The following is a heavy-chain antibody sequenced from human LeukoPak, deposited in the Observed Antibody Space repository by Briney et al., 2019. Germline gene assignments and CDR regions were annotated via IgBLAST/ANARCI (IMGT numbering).Heavy chain of an antibody. D-gene: IGHD5-24*01. CDR2: ISSSSSYI. CDR3: ASQRWLQSSFDY. J-gene: IGHJ4*02. Sequence: GGSLRLSCAASGFTFSSYSMNWVRQAPGKGLEWVSSISSSSSYIYYADSVKGRFTISRDNAKNTLYLQMNSLRAEDTAVYYCASQRWLQSSFDYWGQGTLVTVSS. V-gene: IGHV3-21*01. CDR1: GFTFSSYS.